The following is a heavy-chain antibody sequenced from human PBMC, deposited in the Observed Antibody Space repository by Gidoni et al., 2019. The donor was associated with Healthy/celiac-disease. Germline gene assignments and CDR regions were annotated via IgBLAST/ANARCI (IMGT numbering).Heavy chain of an antibody. CDR1: GFTFSSYG. V-gene: IGHV3-33*01. CDR3: AREAGDGYNLFFDY. Sequence: QVQLVESGGGVVQPGRSLRLSCAASGFTFSSYGMHWVRQAPGKGLEWVAVIWYYGSNKYYADSVKGRFTISRDNSKNTLYLQMNSLRAEDTAVYYCAREAGDGYNLFFDYWGQGTLVTVSS. CDR2: IWYYGSNK. J-gene: IGHJ4*02. D-gene: IGHD5-12*01.